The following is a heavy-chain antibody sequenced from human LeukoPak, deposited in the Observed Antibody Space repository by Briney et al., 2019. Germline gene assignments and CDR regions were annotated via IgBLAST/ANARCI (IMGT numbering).Heavy chain of an antibody. V-gene: IGHV4-59*01. Sequence: SETLSLTCTVSGGPISSYYWSWIRQPPGKGLEWIGYIYYSGSTNYNPSLKSRATISVDTSKNQFSLKLSSVTAADTAVYYCAREAVAGSFDYWGQGTLVTVSS. CDR2: IYYSGST. J-gene: IGHJ4*02. CDR1: GGPISSYY. CDR3: AREAVAGSFDY. D-gene: IGHD6-19*01.